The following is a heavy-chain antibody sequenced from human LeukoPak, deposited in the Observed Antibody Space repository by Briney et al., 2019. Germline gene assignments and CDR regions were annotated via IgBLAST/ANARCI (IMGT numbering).Heavy chain of an antibody. CDR1: GFTFSSYS. J-gene: IGHJ4*02. V-gene: IGHV3-48*01. CDR2: ISGSSSTI. CDR3: ARDHGHY. Sequence: GGSLRLSCAASGFTFSSYSMNWVRQAPGKGLEWVSYISGSSSTIYYADSVKGRFTISRDNAKNSLYLQMNSLRAEDTAVYYCARDHGHYWGQGTLVTVSS.